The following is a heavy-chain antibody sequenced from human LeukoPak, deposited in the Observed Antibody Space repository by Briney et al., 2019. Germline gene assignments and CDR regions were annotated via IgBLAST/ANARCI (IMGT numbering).Heavy chain of an antibody. V-gene: IGHV1-18*01. CDR3: ARGALLWFGAKMEYYFDY. CDR2: TSGHNGDT. J-gene: IGHJ4*02. CDR1: GYTFTSYA. D-gene: IGHD3-10*01. Sequence: ASVKVSCKASGYTFTSYAISWVRQAPGEGLEWMGWTSGHNGDTNYVQKLQGRVTMTTDTSTSTAYMELRSLRSDDTAVYYCARGALLWFGAKMEYYFDYWGQGTPLTVSS.